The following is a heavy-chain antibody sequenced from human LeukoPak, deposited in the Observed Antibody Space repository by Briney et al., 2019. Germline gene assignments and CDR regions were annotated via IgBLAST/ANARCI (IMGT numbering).Heavy chain of an antibody. CDR3: ASAHIAAAGTNWFDP. D-gene: IGHD6-13*01. CDR1: GFTFSSYW. J-gene: IGHJ5*02. Sequence: QTGGSLRLSCAASGFTFSSYWMSWVRQAPGKGLEWVANIKQDGSEKYYVDSVKGRFTISRDNAKSSLYLQMNSLRAEDTAVYYCASAHIAAAGTNWFDPWGQGTLVTVSS. CDR2: IKQDGSEK. V-gene: IGHV3-7*01.